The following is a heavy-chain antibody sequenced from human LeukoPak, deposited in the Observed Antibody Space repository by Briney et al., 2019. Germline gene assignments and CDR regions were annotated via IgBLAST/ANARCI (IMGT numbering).Heavy chain of an antibody. V-gene: IGHV1-69*01. CDR1: GGTFSSYA. J-gene: IGHJ6*03. D-gene: IGHD5-18*01. CDR2: IIPIFGTA. Sequence: SVKVSCKASGGTFSSYAISWVRQAPGQGLEWMGGIIPIFGTANYAQKFQGRVTITADGSTSTAYMELSSLRSEDTAVYYCARGDVDTASPYYYYMDVWGKGTTVTVSS. CDR3: ARGDVDTASPYYYYMDV.